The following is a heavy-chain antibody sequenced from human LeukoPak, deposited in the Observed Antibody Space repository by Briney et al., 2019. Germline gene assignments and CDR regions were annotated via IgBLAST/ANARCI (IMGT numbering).Heavy chain of an antibody. CDR2: IYTSGST. V-gene: IGHV4-4*07. CDR3: ARDTAMADFDY. CDR1: GGSISSYY. D-gene: IGHD5-18*01. J-gene: IGHJ4*02. Sequence: AETLSLTCTVSGGSISSYYWSWIRQPAGKGLEWIGRIYTSGSTNYNPSLKSRVTMSVDTSKNQFSLKLSSVTAADTAGYYCARDTAMADFDYWGQGTLVTVSS.